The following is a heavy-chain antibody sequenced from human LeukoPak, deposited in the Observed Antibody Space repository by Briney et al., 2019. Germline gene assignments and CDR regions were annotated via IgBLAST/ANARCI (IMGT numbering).Heavy chain of an antibody. CDR3: ARKSRGARWPIDY. J-gene: IGHJ4*02. Sequence: PSETLSLTCAVSGGSISSSNWWSWVRQPPGKGQEWIGEIYHSGSTNYNPSLKSRVTISVDKSKNQFSLKLSSVTAADTAVYYCARKSRGARWPIDYWGQGTLVTVSS. CDR2: IYHSGST. CDR1: GGSISSSNW. V-gene: IGHV4-4*02. D-gene: IGHD3-10*01.